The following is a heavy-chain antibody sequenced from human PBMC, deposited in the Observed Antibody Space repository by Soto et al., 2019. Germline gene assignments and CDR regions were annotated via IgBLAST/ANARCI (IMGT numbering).Heavy chain of an antibody. CDR2: IVVVSGNT. CDR3: AADGQLVPYYYYGLDV. J-gene: IGHJ6*02. V-gene: IGHV1-58*01. D-gene: IGHD6-6*01. Sequence: GASVKVSCKASGVTFTSSAVQWVRQARGQRLEWIGWIVVVSGNTNYAQKFQDRVTITTDVSTSTAYMELSSLRSEDTAVYYCAADGQLVPYYYYGLDVWGQGTTVTVSS. CDR1: GVTFTSSA.